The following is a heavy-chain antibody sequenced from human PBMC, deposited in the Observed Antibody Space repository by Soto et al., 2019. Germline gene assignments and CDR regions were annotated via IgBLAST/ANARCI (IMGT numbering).Heavy chain of an antibody. CDR3: ARRPAYYYGSGSYYGD. V-gene: IGHV4-34*01. J-gene: IGHJ4*02. D-gene: IGHD3-10*01. CDR2: INHSGST. Sequence: SETLSLTCAVYGGSFSGYYWSWIRQPPGKGLEWSGEINHSGSTNYNPSLKSRVTISVDTSKNQFSLKLSSVTAADTAVYYCARRPAYYYGSGSYYGDWGQGTRVTVSS. CDR1: GGSFSGYY.